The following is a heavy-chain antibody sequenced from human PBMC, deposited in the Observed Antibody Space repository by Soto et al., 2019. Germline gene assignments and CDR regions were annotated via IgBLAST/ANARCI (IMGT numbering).Heavy chain of an antibody. CDR1: GFRFSGYG. CDR3: AKDYRLVIPTGHEGVVDY. V-gene: IGHV3-30*18. D-gene: IGHD2-2*01. Sequence: QVQLVESGGGVVQPGRSLRLSCAASGFRFSGYGMYWVRQAPGKGLEWISVISYDGSNKYYADSVKGRFTISRDNSKNTLSLQMNSLRDEDTAVYYCAKDYRLVIPTGHEGVVDYWGQGTRVTVSS. J-gene: IGHJ4*02. CDR2: ISYDGSNK.